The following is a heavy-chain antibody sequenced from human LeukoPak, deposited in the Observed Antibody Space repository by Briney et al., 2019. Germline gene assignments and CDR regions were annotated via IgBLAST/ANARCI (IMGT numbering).Heavy chain of an antibody. J-gene: IGHJ4*02. D-gene: IGHD5-12*01. V-gene: IGHV3-30*02. CDR3: AKDYRAYSDSWLCLDS. Sequence: PGRSLRLSCVASGFTFSSYGMHWVRQAPGKGLGWVAFIRYDGSNEHFADSVKGRFTISRDNSANTLYLQMNSLRTEDTAVYYCAKDYRAYSDSWLCLDSWGQGTLVTVSS. CDR1: GFTFSSYG. CDR2: IRYDGSNE.